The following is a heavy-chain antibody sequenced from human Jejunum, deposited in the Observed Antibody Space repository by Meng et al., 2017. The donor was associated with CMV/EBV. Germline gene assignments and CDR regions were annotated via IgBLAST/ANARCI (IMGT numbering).Heavy chain of an antibody. J-gene: IGHJ5*02. V-gene: IGHV3-30*03. Sequence: GISFYNYDLHWVRQVPGKGLERVAVISYDGNKGYYTDSVEGRFTVSRDDSKSTVYLQMDNLRPEDTAVYYCARGRSASILFWLQPWGQGTPGTVSS. CDR3: ARGRSASILFWLQP. D-gene: IGHD6-6*01. CDR1: GISFYNYD. CDR2: ISYDGNKG.